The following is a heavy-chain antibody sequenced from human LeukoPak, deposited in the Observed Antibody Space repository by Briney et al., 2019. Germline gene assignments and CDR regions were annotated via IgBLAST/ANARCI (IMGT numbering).Heavy chain of an antibody. D-gene: IGHD3-16*01. V-gene: IGHV3-48*04. CDR1: GFTFNKHS. J-gene: IGHJ4*02. CDR3: ARDFNWVFDY. CDR2: ISGSSSSI. Sequence: GGSLRLSGAASGFTFNKHSMNWVRQAPGKGLEWISYISGSSSSIQYADSVKGRFTISRDNAKNSLNLQMNSLRAEDTAVYYCARDFNWVFDYWGQGTLVTVSS.